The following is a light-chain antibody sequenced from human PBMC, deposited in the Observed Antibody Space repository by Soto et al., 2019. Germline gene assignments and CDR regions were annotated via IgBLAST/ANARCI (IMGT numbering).Light chain of an antibody. Sequence: DIVLTQSPGTLSLSPGERATLSCRASSSHLAWYQQKPGQAPRLFIYAASSRATGIPDRFSGSGSGTDFTLTISSLQSEDFAVYYCQQYGSSLTFGGGTKVEIK. CDR3: QQYGSSLT. V-gene: IGKV3-20*01. J-gene: IGKJ4*01. CDR2: AAS. CDR1: SSH.